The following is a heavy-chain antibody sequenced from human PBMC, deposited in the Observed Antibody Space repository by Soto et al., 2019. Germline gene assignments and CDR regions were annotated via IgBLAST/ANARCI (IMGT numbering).Heavy chain of an antibody. CDR1: GFTFSNAW. V-gene: IGHV3-15*01. J-gene: IGHJ5*02. Sequence: GGSLRLSCAASGFTFSNAWMSWVRQAPGKGLEWVGRIKSKTDGGTKDYAAPVKGRFTISREDSKNTLYLQMNSLKTEDTAVYYCTTEQQLPKGGYNWFDPWGQGTLVTVSS. CDR2: IKSKTDGGTK. CDR3: TTEQQLPKGGYNWFDP. D-gene: IGHD6-13*01.